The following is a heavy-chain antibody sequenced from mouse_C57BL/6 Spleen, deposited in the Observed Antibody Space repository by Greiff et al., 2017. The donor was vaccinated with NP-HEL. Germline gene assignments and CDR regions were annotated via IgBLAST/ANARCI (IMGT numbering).Heavy chain of an antibody. V-gene: IGHV1-5*01. CDR1: GYTFTSYW. J-gene: IGHJ2*01. Sequence: EVKLQESGTVLARPGASVKMSCKTSGYTFTSYWMHWVKQRPGQGLEWIGAIYPGNSDTSYNQKFKGKAKLTAVTSASTAYMELSSLTNADAAVYYGTRKGGSRYYLDDWGQGTTLTVAS. D-gene: IGHD1-1*01. CDR2: IYPGNSDT. CDR3: TRKGGSRYYLDD.